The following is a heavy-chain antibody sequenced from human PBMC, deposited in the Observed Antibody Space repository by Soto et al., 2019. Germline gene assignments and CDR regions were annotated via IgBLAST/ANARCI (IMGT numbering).Heavy chain of an antibody. CDR3: TAARVAATRAVY. V-gene: IGHV3-15*07. CDR1: GLTCSNAW. D-gene: IGHD2-15*01. J-gene: IGHJ4*02. Sequence: EVQLVEAGGGLVEPGGSLRLSCAASGLTCSNAWMNWVRQAPGKGLEWVGRIKSKTDGGATDHAAPVNGRFSISRDDSRNMLYLQMNSLKSEDTAVYYCTAARVAATRAVYWGQGTLVTVSS. CDR2: IKSKTDGGAT.